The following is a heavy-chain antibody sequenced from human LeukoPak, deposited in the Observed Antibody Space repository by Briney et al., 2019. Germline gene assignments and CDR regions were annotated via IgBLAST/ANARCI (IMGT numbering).Heavy chain of an antibody. Sequence: PGGSLRLSCAASGVTFSSSAMSWVRQAPGQGLEWVSAISGSGGSSYYADSVKGRFTISRDNFKNTLYLQMNSLRAEDTAVYYCAKYGFFPYYFDYWGQGTLVTVSS. CDR3: AKYGFFPYYFDY. V-gene: IGHV3-23*01. J-gene: IGHJ4*02. D-gene: IGHD5-24*01. CDR2: ISGSGGSS. CDR1: GVTFSSSA.